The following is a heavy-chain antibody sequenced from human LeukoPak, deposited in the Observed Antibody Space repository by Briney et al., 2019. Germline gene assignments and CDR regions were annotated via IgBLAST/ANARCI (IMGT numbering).Heavy chain of an antibody. CDR2: IWNDGSNE. D-gene: IGHD3-10*01. J-gene: IGHJ5*01. CDR3: ARDGSGLAVRGWFDF. Sequence: GGSLRLSCVASGFTFNKYGIHWVRRAPGKGLEWVAVIWNDGSNEYYADSVKGRLAISRDNDKNTVNLQMNSLRAEDTAVYYCARDGSGLAVRGWFDFWGQGTLVTVSS. V-gene: IGHV3-33*01. CDR1: GFTFNKYG.